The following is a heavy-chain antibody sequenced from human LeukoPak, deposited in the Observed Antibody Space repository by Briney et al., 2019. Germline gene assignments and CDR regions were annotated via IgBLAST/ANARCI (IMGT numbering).Heavy chain of an antibody. Sequence: ASVKVSCKASGYTFTSHAMNWVRQAPGQGLEWMGWINTNTGNPTYAQGFTGRFVFSLDTSVSTAYLQISSLKAEDTAVYYCARDPPMWGSGWSNFDYWGQGTLVTVSS. V-gene: IGHV7-4-1*02. CDR3: ARDPPMWGSGWSNFDY. CDR1: GYTFTSHA. J-gene: IGHJ4*02. CDR2: INTNTGNP. D-gene: IGHD6-19*01.